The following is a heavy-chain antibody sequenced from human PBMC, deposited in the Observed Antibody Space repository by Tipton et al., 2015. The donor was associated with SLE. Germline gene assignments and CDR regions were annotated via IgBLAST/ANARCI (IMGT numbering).Heavy chain of an antibody. CDR3: ARSTSGDYFDY. CDR2: IYYSGST. V-gene: IGHV4-59*01. CDR1: GGSISSYY. D-gene: IGHD1-26*01. J-gene: IGHJ4*02. Sequence: TLSLTCTVSGGSISSYYWSWIRQPPGKGLEWIGYIYYSGSTNYNPSLKSRVTISVDTSKNQFSLKLSSVTAADTAVYYCARSTSGDYFDYWGQGTLVTVSS.